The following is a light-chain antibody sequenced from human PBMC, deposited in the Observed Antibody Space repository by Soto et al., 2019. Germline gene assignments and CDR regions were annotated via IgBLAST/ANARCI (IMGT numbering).Light chain of an antibody. CDR1: QTVKTY. V-gene: IGKV1-39*01. J-gene: IGKJ1*01. Sequence: DVQMTQSPSSLSASVGDSVTITCRSSQTVKTYLNWYQHKPGKAPQLLIYASSRLQTGVASRFSGSGCGTYFSLTNSSLQPEDFATYYCQQTSTTPGTFGQGTKVEIK. CDR3: QQTSTTPGT. CDR2: ASS.